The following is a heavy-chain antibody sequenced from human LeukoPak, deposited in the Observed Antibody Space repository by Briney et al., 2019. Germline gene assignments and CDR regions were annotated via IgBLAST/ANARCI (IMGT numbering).Heavy chain of an antibody. CDR2: INPSGGST. D-gene: IGHD3-10*01. Sequence: ASVKVSRKASGYTFTSYYMHWVRQAPGQGLEWMGIINPSGGSTSYAQKFQGRVTMTRDTSTSTVYMELSSLRSEDTAVYYCARDPDGDYYGSGSWFDPWGQGTLVTVSS. CDR3: ARDPDGDYYGSGSWFDP. J-gene: IGHJ5*02. V-gene: IGHV1-46*01. CDR1: GYTFTSYY.